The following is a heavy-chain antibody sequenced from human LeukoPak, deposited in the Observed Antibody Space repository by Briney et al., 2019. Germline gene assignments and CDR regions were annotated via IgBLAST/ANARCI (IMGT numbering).Heavy chain of an antibody. CDR3: AKDLDPILAAAGFDY. V-gene: IGHV3-23*01. CDR2: ISGSGGST. D-gene: IGHD6-13*01. Sequence: PWGSLRLSCAASGFTFSSYGISWVRQAPGKGLEWVSAISGSGGSTYYADSVKGRFTISRDNSKDTLYLQMNSLRAEDTAVYYCAKDLDPILAAAGFDYWGQGTLVTVSS. CDR1: GFTFSSYG. J-gene: IGHJ4*02.